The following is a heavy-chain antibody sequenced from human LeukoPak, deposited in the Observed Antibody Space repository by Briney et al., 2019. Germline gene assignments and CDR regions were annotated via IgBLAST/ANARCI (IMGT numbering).Heavy chain of an antibody. V-gene: IGHV3-7*01. J-gene: IGHJ4*02. Sequence: PGGSLRLSCAASGFTFSSYWMSWVRQAPGKGLEWVANIKQDRSEKYYVDSVKGRFTISRDNAKNSLYLQMNSLRAEDTAVYYCARDLPGYSYGYDYWGQGTLVTVSS. CDR3: ARDLPGYSYGYDY. D-gene: IGHD5-18*01. CDR2: IKQDRSEK. CDR1: GFTFSSYW.